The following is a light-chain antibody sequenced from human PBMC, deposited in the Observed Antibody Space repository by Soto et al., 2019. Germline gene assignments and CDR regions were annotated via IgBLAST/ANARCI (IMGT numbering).Light chain of an antibody. J-gene: IGKJ1*01. Sequence: DIRMTQSPSSLSASVGDRVTITCRASQGTRDALGWYQQKPGKAPKRLIYAASSLQSGVPSRFSGSGSGTEFTLTISSLQPEDFATDYVLHRNSYAQTFGQGTKV. V-gene: IGKV1-17*01. CDR2: AAS. CDR3: LHRNSYAQT. CDR1: QGTRDA.